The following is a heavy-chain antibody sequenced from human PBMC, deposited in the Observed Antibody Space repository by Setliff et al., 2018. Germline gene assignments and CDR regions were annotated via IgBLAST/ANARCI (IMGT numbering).Heavy chain of an antibody. Sequence: GGSLRLSCAASRFTFSNYWMSWVRQAPGKGLEWVANIKEDGSEKYYVDSVKGRFTISRDNAKNSLDLQMDSLRAEDTAVYYCARERGGWYSDAFDIWGQGTMVTVSS. CDR2: IKEDGSEK. V-gene: IGHV3-7*01. CDR1: RFTFSNYW. D-gene: IGHD6-19*01. CDR3: ARERGGWYSDAFDI. J-gene: IGHJ3*02.